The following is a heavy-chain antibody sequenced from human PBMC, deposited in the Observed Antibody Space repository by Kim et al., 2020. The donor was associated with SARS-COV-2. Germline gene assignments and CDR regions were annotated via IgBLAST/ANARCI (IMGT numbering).Heavy chain of an antibody. Sequence: SETLSLTCTVSGGSISSYYWSWIRQPAGKGLEWIGRIYTSGSTNYNPSLKSRVTMSVDTSKNQFSLKLSSVTAADTAVYYCERVATTADYYYYGMEVWGQGTTVTVSS. V-gene: IGHV4-4*07. CDR3: ERVATTADYYYYGMEV. CDR2: IYTSGST. CDR1: GGSISSYY. D-gene: IGHD4-4*01. J-gene: IGHJ6*02.